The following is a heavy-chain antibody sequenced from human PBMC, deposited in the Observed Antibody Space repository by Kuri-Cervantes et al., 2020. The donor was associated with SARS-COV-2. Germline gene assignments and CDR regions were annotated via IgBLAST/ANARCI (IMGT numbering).Heavy chain of an antibody. CDR3: ARVKGWNDRHYYHYYGMDV. V-gene: IGHV4-34*01. CDR2: INHSGST. CDR1: GGSFSGYY. J-gene: IGHJ6*02. Sequence: SETLSLTCAVYGGSFSGYYWSWIRQPPGKGLEWIGEINHSGSTNYNPSLKSRVTISVDTSKNQFSLKLSSVTAADTAVYYCARVKGWNDRHYYHYYGMDVWGQGTTVTVSS. D-gene: IGHD1-1*01.